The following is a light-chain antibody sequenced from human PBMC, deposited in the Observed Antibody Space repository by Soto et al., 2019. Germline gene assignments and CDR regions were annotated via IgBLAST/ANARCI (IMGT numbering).Light chain of an antibody. J-gene: IGLJ1*01. CDR3: CSYAGSPYV. CDR2: DVS. CDR1: SSDVGGYNY. Sequence: QSALTQPRPVSGSPGHSVTISCTGTSSDVGGYNYVSWYQQHPGKAPKLMIYDVSKRPSGVPDRFSGSKSGNTASLTISGLQAEDEADYYCCSYAGSPYVFGTGTKVTVL. V-gene: IGLV2-11*01.